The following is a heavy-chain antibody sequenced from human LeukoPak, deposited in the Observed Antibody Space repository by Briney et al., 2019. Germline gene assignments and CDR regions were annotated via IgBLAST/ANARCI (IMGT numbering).Heavy chain of an antibody. CDR1: GFTFSSYA. D-gene: IGHD4-17*01. CDR2: ISGSGGST. Sequence: GSLRLSCAASGFTFSSYAMSWVRQAPGKGLEWVSAISGSGGSTYYADSVKGRFTISRDNSKNTLYLQMNSLRAEDTAVYYCANGRSGDYVTFCDYWGQGTLVTVSS. CDR3: ANGRSGDYVTFCDY. J-gene: IGHJ4*02. V-gene: IGHV3-23*01.